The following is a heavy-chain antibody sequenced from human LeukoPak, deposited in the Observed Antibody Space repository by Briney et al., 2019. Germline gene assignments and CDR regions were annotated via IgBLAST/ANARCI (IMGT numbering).Heavy chain of an antibody. J-gene: IGHJ4*02. Sequence: PGGSLRLSCAASGFTFSDYYMSWIRQAPGKGLEWVSYISSSGSTIYYADSVKGRLTISRDNAKNSLYLQMNSLRAEDTAVYYCAKTGEQWLGYFDYWGQGTLVTVSS. CDR3: AKTGEQWLGYFDY. CDR2: ISSSGSTI. D-gene: IGHD6-19*01. CDR1: GFTFSDYY. V-gene: IGHV3-11*01.